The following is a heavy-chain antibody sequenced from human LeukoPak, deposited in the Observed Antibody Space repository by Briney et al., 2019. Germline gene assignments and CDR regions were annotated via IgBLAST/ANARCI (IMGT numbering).Heavy chain of an antibody. J-gene: IGHJ6*02. CDR2: ISSSSSYI. Sequence: GGSLRLSCAASGFTFSSYSMNWLRQAPGKGLEWVSSISSSSSYIYYADSVKGRFTISRDNAKNSLYLQMNSLRAEDTAVYYCARDFGDYVFLYYYYGMDVWGQGTTVTVSS. V-gene: IGHV3-21*01. D-gene: IGHD4-17*01. CDR3: ARDFGDYVFLYYYYGMDV. CDR1: GFTFSSYS.